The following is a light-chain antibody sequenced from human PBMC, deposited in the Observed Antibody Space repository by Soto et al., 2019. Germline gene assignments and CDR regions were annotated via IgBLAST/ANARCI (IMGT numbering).Light chain of an antibody. V-gene: IGLV2-14*01. CDR3: NSYTSSSTVV. J-gene: IGLJ7*01. CDR2: DVV. Sequence: QSALTQPASVSGSPGQSITISCTGTSSDVGGYNYVSWYQQHPGKAPKLMIYDVVNRPSGVSNRFSGSKSGNTASLTISGLQTEYEADYYCNSYTSSSTVVFGGGTQLTVL. CDR1: SSDVGGYNY.